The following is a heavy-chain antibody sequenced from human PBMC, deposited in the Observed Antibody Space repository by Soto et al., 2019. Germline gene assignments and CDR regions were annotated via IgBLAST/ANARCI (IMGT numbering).Heavy chain of an antibody. CDR3: AILSIFGVVIHGNLDYSY. CDR1: GFTFSSYA. Sequence: PGGSLRLSCAASGFTFSSYAMSWVRQAPGKGLEWVSAISGSGGSTYYADSVKGRFTISRDNSKNTLYLQMNSLRAEDTAVYYCAILSIFGVVIHGNLDYSYWGQGTLVTVSS. V-gene: IGHV3-23*01. J-gene: IGHJ4*02. CDR2: ISGSGGST. D-gene: IGHD3-3*01.